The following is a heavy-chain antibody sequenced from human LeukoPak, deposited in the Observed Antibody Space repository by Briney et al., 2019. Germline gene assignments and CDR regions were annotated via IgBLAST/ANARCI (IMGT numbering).Heavy chain of an antibody. D-gene: IGHD4-17*01. CDR2: ISGSTNTI. V-gene: IGHV3-48*02. J-gene: IGHJ4*02. CDR3: ARDYHGDYSFDY. Sequence: GGSLRLSCAASGFTFSSYSMNWVRQAPGKGLEWLSYISGSTNTIYYADSLKGRFTISRDNAKNSLYLQMNSLRDKDTAVYYCARDYHGDYSFDYWGQGTLVTVSS. CDR1: GFTFSSYS.